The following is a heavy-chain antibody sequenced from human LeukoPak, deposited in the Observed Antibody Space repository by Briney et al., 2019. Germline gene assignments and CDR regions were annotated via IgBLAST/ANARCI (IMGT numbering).Heavy chain of an antibody. CDR1: GGSISGYY. Sequence: SETLSLTCTVSGGSISGYYWSWIRQPPGKGLEWIGYIYYSGSTNYNPSLKSRVTISVDTSKNQFSLKLSSVTAADTAVYYCARVPRNLQTIAAAGTMDNWFDPWGQGTLVTVSS. CDR2: IYYSGST. V-gene: IGHV4-59*12. J-gene: IGHJ5*02. CDR3: ARVPRNLQTIAAAGTMDNWFDP. D-gene: IGHD6-13*01.